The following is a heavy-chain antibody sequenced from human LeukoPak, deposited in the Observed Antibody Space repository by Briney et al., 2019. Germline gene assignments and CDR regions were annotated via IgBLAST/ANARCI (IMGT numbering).Heavy chain of an antibody. Sequence: GGSLRLSCAASGFTFSSYAMSWVRQAPGKGLEWVSAISGSGGSTYYADSVKGRFTISRDNSKNTLYLQMNSLRAEDTAVYYCAGYSRSSGWFDPWGQGTLVTVSS. CDR1: GFTFSSYA. V-gene: IGHV3-23*01. J-gene: IGHJ5*02. CDR3: AGYSRSSGWFDP. D-gene: IGHD6-6*01. CDR2: ISGSGGST.